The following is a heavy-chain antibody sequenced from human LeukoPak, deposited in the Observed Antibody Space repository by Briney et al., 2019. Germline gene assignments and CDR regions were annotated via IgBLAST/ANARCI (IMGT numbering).Heavy chain of an antibody. CDR1: GGSISTITYY. J-gene: IGHJ4*02. V-gene: IGHV4-39*07. CDR3: ARLYGNYQNYFDY. D-gene: IGHD1-7*01. Sequence: SETLSLTCTVSGGSISTITYYWGWIRQPPGKGLEWVGHMYYRGNTFYNPSLKSRVSISVDTSKNQFSLKLRSVTAADTAVYYCARLYGNYQNYFDYWGQGTLVTVSS. CDR2: MYYRGNT.